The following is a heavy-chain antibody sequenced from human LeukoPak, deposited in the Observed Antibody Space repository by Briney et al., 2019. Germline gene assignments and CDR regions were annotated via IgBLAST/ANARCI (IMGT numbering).Heavy chain of an antibody. CDR1: DVSIKNSSFS. CDR2: IYFTGSS. J-gene: IGHJ4*02. CDR3: ARTYCDSTTCYRFDY. Sequence: PSETLSLTCSISDVSIKNSSFSWGWIRQPPGKGLEWIGNIYFTGSSYYNPSLLRRVTISVDTSENQFSLELRSVTAADAAVYYCARTYCDSTTCYRFDYWGQGTLVTVSS. D-gene: IGHD2-2*01. V-gene: IGHV4-39*07.